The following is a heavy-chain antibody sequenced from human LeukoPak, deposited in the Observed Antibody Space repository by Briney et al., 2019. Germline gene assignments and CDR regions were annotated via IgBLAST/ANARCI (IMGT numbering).Heavy chain of an antibody. V-gene: IGHV3-23*01. CDR2: ISGSGGST. CDR1: GFTFSSYA. D-gene: IGHD2-15*01. J-gene: IGHJ6*04. CDR3: ARGYCSGGSCQIGFYYYGMDV. Sequence: GGSLRLYCAASGFTFSSYAMSWVRQAPGKGLEWVSGISGSGGSTYYADSVKGRFTISRDNSKNTLYLQMNSLRAEDTAVYYCARGYCSGGSCQIGFYYYGMDVWGKGTTVTVSS.